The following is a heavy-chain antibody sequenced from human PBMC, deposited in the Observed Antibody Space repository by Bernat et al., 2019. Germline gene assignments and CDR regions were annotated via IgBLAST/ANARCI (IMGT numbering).Heavy chain of an antibody. Sequence: QLQLQESGPGLVKPSETLSLTCTVSGGSISSSSYYWGWIRQPPGKGLEWIGSIYYSGSTYYNPSLKSRVTISVDTSKNQFSLKLSSVTAADTAVYYCARHESGYDDSGAFDIWGQGTMVTVSS. CDR1: GGSISSSSYY. V-gene: IGHV4-39*01. CDR2: IYYSGST. CDR3: ARHESGYDDSGAFDI. D-gene: IGHD5-12*01. J-gene: IGHJ3*02.